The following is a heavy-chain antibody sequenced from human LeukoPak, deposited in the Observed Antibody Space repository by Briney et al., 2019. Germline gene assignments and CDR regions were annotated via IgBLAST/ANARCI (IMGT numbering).Heavy chain of an antibody. J-gene: IGHJ3*02. D-gene: IGHD3-22*01. CDR3: ARDPAHYYDSSGFCFDI. CDR1: GFTFSSYG. Sequence: GGSLRLSCAASGFTFSSYGMHWVRQAPGKGLQWEAVISCDGSNKYYADSVKGRFTISKDNSKNTLYLQMNSLRAEHTAVYYCARDPAHYYDSSGFCFDIWGQGTMVTVSS. V-gene: IGHV3-30*03. CDR2: ISCDGSNK.